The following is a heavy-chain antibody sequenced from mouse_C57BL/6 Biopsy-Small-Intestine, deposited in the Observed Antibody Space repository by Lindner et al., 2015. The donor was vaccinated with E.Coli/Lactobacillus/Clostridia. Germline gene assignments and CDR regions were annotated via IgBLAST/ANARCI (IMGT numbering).Heavy chain of an antibody. CDR1: GYTFTDYN. CDR3: ARRQLNWFDY. CDR2: VNPNSGGT. D-gene: IGHD3-2*02. V-gene: IGHV1-18*01. J-gene: IGHJ3*01. Sequence: VQLQESGPELVKPGASVKIPCKASGYTFTDYNMDWVKQSHVKSLEWIGDVNPNSGGTIYNQKFKGKATLTVDKSSSTAYMELRSLTPEDTAVYYCARRQLNWFDYWGQGTLVTVSA.